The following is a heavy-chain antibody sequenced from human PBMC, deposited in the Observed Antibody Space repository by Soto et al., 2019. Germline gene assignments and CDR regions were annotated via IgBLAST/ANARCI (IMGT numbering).Heavy chain of an antibody. CDR3: TKVSYPDRSSSETLFDY. CDR2: ISWGSPDT. D-gene: IGHD6-6*01. J-gene: IGHJ4*02. CDR1: GFTFDAYT. Sequence: EVQLVESGGVVVQPGGSLRLSCAASGFTFDAYTMHWVRQAPGKGLEWVSLISWGSPDTYYADSVKGRFTISRDNSQNNLYLQMNSLRTDDTVLYYCTKVSYPDRSSSETLFDYWGQGTLVTVSS. V-gene: IGHV3-43*01.